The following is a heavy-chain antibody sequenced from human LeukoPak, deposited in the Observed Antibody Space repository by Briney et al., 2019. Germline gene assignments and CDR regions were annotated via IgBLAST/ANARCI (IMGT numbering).Heavy chain of an antibody. D-gene: IGHD6-19*01. CDR1: GYTFTAYH. V-gene: IGHV1-46*01. CDR3: ARVPTDSSGWYHLDY. J-gene: IGHJ4*02. CDR2: INPSGGST. Sequence: ASVKVSCKASGYTFTAYHIHWVRQAPGQGLERMGIINPSGGSTTYAQKFQGRVAMTSDTSTSTVYMELSSLRSDDTAVYFCARVPTDSSGWYHLDYWGQGTLVTVSS.